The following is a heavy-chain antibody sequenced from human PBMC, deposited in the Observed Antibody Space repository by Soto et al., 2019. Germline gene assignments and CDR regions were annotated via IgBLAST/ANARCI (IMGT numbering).Heavy chain of an antibody. V-gene: IGHV4-59*01. J-gene: IGHJ4*02. CDR3: ARVRREGYYFDY. Sequence: SETLSLTCTVSGGSISSYYWSWIRQPPGKGLEWIGYIYYSGSTNYNPSLKSRVTISVDTSKNQFSLKLSSVTAADTAVYYCARVRREGYYFDYPGQGTPVTVSS. CDR2: IYYSGST. CDR1: GGSISSYY. D-gene: IGHD1-26*01.